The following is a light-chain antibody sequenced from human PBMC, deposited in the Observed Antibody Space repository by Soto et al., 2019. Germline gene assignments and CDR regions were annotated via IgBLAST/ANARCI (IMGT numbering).Light chain of an antibody. J-gene: IGLJ3*02. CDR1: SSDVGDYND. V-gene: IGLV2-14*01. Sequence: QSALTQPASLSGSPGQSITISCTRASSDVGDYNDVSWYQEHPGQVPKLIIFEVTPRPSGVSDRFSGSRSGNTASLTISGLQAVDEADYYCLSHTGSRTLFGGGTTLTVL. CDR2: EVT. CDR3: LSHTGSRTL.